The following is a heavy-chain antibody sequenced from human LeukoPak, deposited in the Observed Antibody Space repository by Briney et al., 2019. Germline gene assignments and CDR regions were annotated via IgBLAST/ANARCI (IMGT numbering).Heavy chain of an antibody. Sequence: SPTLSLTFAISGDSVSSNSAAWHWLRQSPSRGLEWLGRTYYRSKWYNDYAVSVKSRISINADTPKNQFSLQLNSVTPEDTAVYYCARIEAGTYDRYHYGMDVWGQGTTVTVSS. D-gene: IGHD6-19*01. CDR2: TYYRSKWYN. V-gene: IGHV6-1*01. CDR1: GDSVSSNSAA. CDR3: ARIEAGTYDRYHYGMDV. J-gene: IGHJ6*02.